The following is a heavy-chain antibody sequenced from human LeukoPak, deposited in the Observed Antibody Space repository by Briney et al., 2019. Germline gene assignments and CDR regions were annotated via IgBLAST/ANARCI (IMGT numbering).Heavy chain of an antibody. Sequence: GGSLRLSCAASGFTFSSYGMHWVRQAPGKGLEWVAVISYDGSNKYYADSVKGRFTISRDNSKNTLYLQMNSLRAEDTAVYYCAKDLRDIVVVVAANPYYYYGMDVWGQGTTVTVSS. CDR2: ISYDGSNK. D-gene: IGHD2-15*01. J-gene: IGHJ6*02. CDR3: AKDLRDIVVVVAANPYYYYGMDV. V-gene: IGHV3-30*18. CDR1: GFTFSSYG.